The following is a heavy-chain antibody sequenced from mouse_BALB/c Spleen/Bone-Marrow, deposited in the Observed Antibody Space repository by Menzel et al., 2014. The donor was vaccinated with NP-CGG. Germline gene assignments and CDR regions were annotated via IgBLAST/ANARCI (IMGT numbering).Heavy chain of an antibody. D-gene: IGHD2-4*01. CDR3: ARPLYYDYDGFAY. V-gene: IGHV5-12-2*01. CDR2: ISNGGGSI. CDR1: GFTFSSYT. Sequence: DVQLVESGGGLVQPGGSLKLSCAASGFTFSSYTMSWVRQTPEKRLEWVAYISNGGGSIYYPDTVKGRFTISRDNAKNTLYLQMSSLKSEDTAMYYCARPLYYDYDGFAYWGQGTLVTVSA. J-gene: IGHJ3*01.